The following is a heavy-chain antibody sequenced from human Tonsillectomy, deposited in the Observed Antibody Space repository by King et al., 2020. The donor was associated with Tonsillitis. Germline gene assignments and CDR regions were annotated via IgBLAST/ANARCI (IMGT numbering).Heavy chain of an antibody. CDR3: ARDSAAAGFDY. J-gene: IGHJ4*02. Sequence: QLQESGPGLVKPSGTLSLTCAVSGGSISSSNWWSWVRQPPGTGLEWIGEIYHSGSTNYNPSLKSRVTISVDKSNNQFSLILSSVTAADTAVYYCARDSAAAGFDYWGQGTLVTVSS. V-gene: IGHV4-4*02. D-gene: IGHD6-13*01. CDR2: IYHSGST. CDR1: GGSISSSNW.